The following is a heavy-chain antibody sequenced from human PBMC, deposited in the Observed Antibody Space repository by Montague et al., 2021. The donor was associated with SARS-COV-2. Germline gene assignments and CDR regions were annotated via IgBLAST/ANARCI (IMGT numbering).Heavy chain of an antibody. CDR1: GGSISSSNW. J-gene: IGHJ5*02. V-gene: IGHV4-4*02. Sequence: SETLSLTCAVSGGSISSSNWWSWVRQPPGKGLEWIGEIYYSGSTNYNPSLKSRVTISVDTSKNQFSLKLSSVTAADTAVYYCARGGYSSSWYGRRNWFDPWGQGTLVTVSS. D-gene: IGHD6-13*01. CDR3: ARGGYSSSWYGRRNWFDP. CDR2: IYYSGST.